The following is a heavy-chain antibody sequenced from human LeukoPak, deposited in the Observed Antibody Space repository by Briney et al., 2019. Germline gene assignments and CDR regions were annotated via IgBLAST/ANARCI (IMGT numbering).Heavy chain of an antibody. V-gene: IGHV3-30*04. J-gene: IGHJ4*02. D-gene: IGHD4-17*01. CDR1: GFTFSSYA. Sequence: PGRSLRLSCAASGFTFSSYAMHWVRQAPGKGLEWVAVIWYGGSNKYYADSVKGQFTISRDNSKNTLYLQMNSLRAEDTAVYYCAKDYGDHGGYFDYWGQGTLVTVSS. CDR3: AKDYGDHGGYFDY. CDR2: IWYGGSNK.